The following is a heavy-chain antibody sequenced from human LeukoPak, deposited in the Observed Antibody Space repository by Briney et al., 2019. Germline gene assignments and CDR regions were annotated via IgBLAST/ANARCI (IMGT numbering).Heavy chain of an antibody. V-gene: IGHV3-48*01. CDR1: GFTFSSYA. CDR3: ARARNYYYYRDV. D-gene: IGHD3-10*01. Sequence: PGGSLRLSCAASGFTFSSYAMSWVRQAPGKGLEWVSYISSSSSTIYYADSVKGRFTISRDNAKNSLYLQMNSLRAEDTAVYNCARARNYYYYRDVGGKGPRFTVSS. CDR2: ISSSSSTI. J-gene: IGHJ6*03.